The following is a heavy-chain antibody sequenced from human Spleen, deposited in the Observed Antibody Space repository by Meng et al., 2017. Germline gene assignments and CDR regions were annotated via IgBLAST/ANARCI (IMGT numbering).Heavy chain of an antibody. CDR1: GYSITGSYN. D-gene: IGHD2-21*02. CDR3: AGGAVVTLIFYHAMDV. Sequence: SETLSPTCAVPGYSITGSYNWGWIRQSPGKGLEWIGSIYQSGSTYYNPSLKSRVTMSADTSKNQFPLKLTSVTAADTAVYYCAGGAVVTLIFYHAMDVWGQATTVTVSS. CDR2: IYQSGST. V-gene: IGHV4-38-2*01. J-gene: IGHJ6*02.